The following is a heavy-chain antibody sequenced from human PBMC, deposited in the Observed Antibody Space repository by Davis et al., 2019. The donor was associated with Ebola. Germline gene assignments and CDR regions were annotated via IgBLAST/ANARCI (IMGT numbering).Heavy chain of an antibody. CDR1: GFTFSSYW. Sequence: GESLKTPCAAPGFTFSSYWMSWLRQAPGKGLEWVANIKQDGSEKYYVDSVKGRFTISRDNAKNSLYLQMNSLRAEDTAVYDCARDGAAAGYDWGQGTLVTVSS. CDR3: ARDGAAAGYD. D-gene: IGHD6-13*01. J-gene: IGHJ4*02. V-gene: IGHV3-7*01. CDR2: IKQDGSEK.